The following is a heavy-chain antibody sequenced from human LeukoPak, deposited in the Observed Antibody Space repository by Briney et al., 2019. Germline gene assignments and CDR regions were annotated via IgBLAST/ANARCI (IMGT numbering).Heavy chain of an antibody. D-gene: IGHD7-27*01. CDR1: GDSVSSDSAT. Sequence: SQTLSLTCASSGDSVSSDSATWNWFRQSPSRGLEWLGRTYYRSKWYNDYAVSVKSRITINPDTSKNQFSLQLNSVTPEDTAVYDCARRTEDYPYLDFWGQGTLVTVSS. J-gene: IGHJ4*02. CDR3: ARRTEDYPYLDF. CDR2: TYYRSKWYN. V-gene: IGHV6-1*01.